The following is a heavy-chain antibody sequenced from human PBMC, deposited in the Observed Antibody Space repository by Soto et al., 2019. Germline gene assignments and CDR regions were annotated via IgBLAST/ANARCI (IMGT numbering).Heavy chain of an antibody. Sequence: PSETLSLTCTVSGGSISGHYWSWIRQSAGKGLEWIGRIYPSGSTDYNPSLNSRVTMSLDMSKNQFSLDPTSVTAADTAVYFCAREWSYRGNDFWGRGTLVTVSS. V-gene: IGHV4-4*07. J-gene: IGHJ4*02. CDR3: AREWSYRGNDF. CDR2: IYPSGST. CDR1: GGSISGHY. D-gene: IGHD5-12*01.